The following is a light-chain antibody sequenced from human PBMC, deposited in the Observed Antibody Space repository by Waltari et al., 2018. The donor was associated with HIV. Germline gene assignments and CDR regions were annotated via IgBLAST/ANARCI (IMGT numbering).Light chain of an antibody. CDR2: KAS. Sequence: DFQMTQSPATLSASVGDRVTITCRASQIISSWLAWYQQKPGKAPKVLIYKASSLGSGVPSRFSGSGSGTEFTLTISSLQPADFATYYCQQYDSYPLTFGGGTKVEIK. V-gene: IGKV1-5*03. CDR1: QIISSW. CDR3: QQYDSYPLT. J-gene: IGKJ4*01.